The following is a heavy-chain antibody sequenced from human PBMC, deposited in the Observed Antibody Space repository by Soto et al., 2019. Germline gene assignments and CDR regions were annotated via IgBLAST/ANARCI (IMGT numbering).Heavy chain of an antibody. J-gene: IGHJ4*02. CDR3: AKADKNYDSSGYYY. D-gene: IGHD3-22*01. V-gene: IGHV3-23*01. Sequence: EVQLLESGGGSVQPGGSLRLSCAASGFTFSSYAMSWVRQAPGKGLEWVSAISGSGGSTYYADSVKGRFTISRDNSKNTLYLQMNSLRAEDTAVYYCAKADKNYDSSGYYYWGQGTLVTVSS. CDR2: ISGSGGST. CDR1: GFTFSSYA.